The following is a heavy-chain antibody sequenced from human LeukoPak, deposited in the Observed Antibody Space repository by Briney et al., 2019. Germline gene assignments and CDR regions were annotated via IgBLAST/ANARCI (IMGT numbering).Heavy chain of an antibody. CDR2: INPSGGST. Sequence: GASAKVSCKASGYTFTSYYMHWVRQAPGQGLEWMGIINPSGGSTSYAQKFQGRVTMTRDTSTSTVYMELSSLRSEDTAVYYCASLYPGYSSGWYYFQHWGQGTLVTVSS. D-gene: IGHD6-19*01. CDR3: ASLYPGYSSGWYYFQH. V-gene: IGHV1-46*01. J-gene: IGHJ1*01. CDR1: GYTFTSYY.